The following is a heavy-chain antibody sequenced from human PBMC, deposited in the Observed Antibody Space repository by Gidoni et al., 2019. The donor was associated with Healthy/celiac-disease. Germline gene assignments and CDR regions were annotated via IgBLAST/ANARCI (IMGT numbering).Heavy chain of an antibody. V-gene: IGHV3-30*18. Sequence: QVQLVESGGGVVQPGRSLRLSCAASGFTFSSYGMHWVRQAPGKGLEWVAVISYDGSNKYYADSVKGRFTISRDNSKNTLYLQMNSLRAEDTAVYYCAKEDYSGSYSPGYWGQGTLVTVSS. D-gene: IGHD1-26*01. J-gene: IGHJ4*02. CDR2: ISYDGSNK. CDR1: GFTFSSYG. CDR3: AKEDYSGSYSPGY.